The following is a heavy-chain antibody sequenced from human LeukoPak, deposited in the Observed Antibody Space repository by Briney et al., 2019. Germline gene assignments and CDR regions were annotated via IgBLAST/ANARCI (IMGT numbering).Heavy chain of an antibody. CDR1: GFTFDDYA. CDR3: AKDNRYDSSGYYYWYFDL. V-gene: IGHV3-9*03. Sequence: GGSLRLSCAASGFTFDDYAMHWVRQAPGKGLEWVSGISWNSGSIGYADSVKGRFTISRDNAKNSLYLQVNSLRAEDMALYYCAKDNRYDSSGYYYWYFDLWGRGTLVTVSS. D-gene: IGHD3-22*01. CDR2: ISWNSGSI. J-gene: IGHJ2*01.